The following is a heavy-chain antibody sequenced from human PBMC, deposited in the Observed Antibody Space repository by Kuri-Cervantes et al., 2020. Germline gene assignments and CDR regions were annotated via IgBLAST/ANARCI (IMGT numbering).Heavy chain of an antibody. Sequence: SVKVSCKASGGTFSSYTTSWVRQAPGQGLEWMGRIIPILGIANYAQKFQGRVTITADKSTSTAYMELSSLRSEDTAVYYCARDQRGVVVAATPIDYWGQGTLVTVSS. CDR2: IIPILGIA. CDR3: ARDQRGVVVAATPIDY. CDR1: GGTFSSYT. D-gene: IGHD2-15*01. J-gene: IGHJ4*02. V-gene: IGHV1-69*04.